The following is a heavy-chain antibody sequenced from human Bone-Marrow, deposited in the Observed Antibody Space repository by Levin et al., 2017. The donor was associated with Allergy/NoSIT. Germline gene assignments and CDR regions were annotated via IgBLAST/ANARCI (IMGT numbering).Heavy chain of an antibody. Sequence: GGSLRLSCAASGFTFSDYYMSWIRQAPGKGLEWVSYISSSSSYTNYADSVKGRFTISRDNAKNSLYLQMNSLRAEDTAVYYCARALKYRFSMITFGGVSPFDYWGQGTLVTVSS. CDR2: ISSSSSYT. D-gene: IGHD3-16*01. CDR3: ARALKYRFSMITFGGVSPFDY. CDR1: GFTFSDYY. J-gene: IGHJ4*02. V-gene: IGHV3-11*06.